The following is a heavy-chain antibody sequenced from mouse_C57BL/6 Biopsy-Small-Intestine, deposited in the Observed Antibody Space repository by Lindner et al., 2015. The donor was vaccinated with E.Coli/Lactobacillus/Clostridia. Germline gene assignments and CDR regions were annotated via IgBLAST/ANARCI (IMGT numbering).Heavy chain of an antibody. J-gene: IGHJ4*01. CDR3: ARDGHYETTGDSFDD. CDR2: IVPIFGTS. Sequence: SVKVSCKASRDKFSSYAFGWVRQAPGQGLEWMGEIVPIFGTSTNAQKSQDRVTITADESTSTAYMELRSLRSEDTAVYYCARDGHYETTGDSFDDWGQGTLVTVSS. CDR1: RDKFSSYA. V-gene: IGHV1S126*01. D-gene: IGHD2-4*01.